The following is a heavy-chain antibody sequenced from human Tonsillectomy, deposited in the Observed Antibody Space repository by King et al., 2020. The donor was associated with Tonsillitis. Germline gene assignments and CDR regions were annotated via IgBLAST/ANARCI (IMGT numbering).Heavy chain of an antibody. CDR1: GFTFSSYA. D-gene: IGHD4-17*01. Sequence: VQLVESGGGLVQPGGSLRLSCAASGFTFSSYAMSWVRQAPGKGLGWVSGISGSGSSTYYADSVKGRFTISRDVSKNTLYLQMNSLRAEDTAVYYCAKDQGGFYGDYHFGYWGQGTLVTVSS. CDR2: ISGSGSST. CDR3: AKDQGGFYGDYHFGY. J-gene: IGHJ4*02. V-gene: IGHV3-23*04.